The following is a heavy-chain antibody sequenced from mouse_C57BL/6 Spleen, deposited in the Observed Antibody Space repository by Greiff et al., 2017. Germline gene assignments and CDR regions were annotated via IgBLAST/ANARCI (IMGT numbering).Heavy chain of an antibody. CDR1: GYTFTSYG. Sequence: VQGVESGAELARPGASVKLSCKASGYTFTSYGISWVKQRTGQGLEWIGEIYPRSGNTYYNEKFKGKATLTADKSSSTAYMELRSLTSEDSAVYFCARDEDYYGSSYVYYFDYWGQGTTLTVSS. V-gene: IGHV1-81*01. CDR2: IYPRSGNT. J-gene: IGHJ2*01. D-gene: IGHD1-1*01. CDR3: ARDEDYYGSSYVYYFDY.